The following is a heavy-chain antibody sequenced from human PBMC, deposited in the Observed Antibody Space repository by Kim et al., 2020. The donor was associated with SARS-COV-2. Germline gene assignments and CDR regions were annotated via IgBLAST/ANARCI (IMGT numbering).Heavy chain of an antibody. V-gene: IGHV3-30*04. CDR3: ARDRDSSSWLVEYWWFDP. D-gene: IGHD6-13*01. Sequence: GGSLRLSCAASGFTFSSYAMHWVRQAPGKGLEWVAVISYDGSNKYYADSVKGRFTISRDNSKNTLYLQMNSLRAEDTAVYYCARDRDSSSWLVEYWWFDP. CDR1: GFTFSSYA. J-gene: IGHJ5*02. CDR2: ISYDGSNK.